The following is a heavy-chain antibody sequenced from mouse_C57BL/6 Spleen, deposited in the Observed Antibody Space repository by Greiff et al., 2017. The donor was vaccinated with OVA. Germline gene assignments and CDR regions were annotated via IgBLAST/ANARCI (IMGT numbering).Heavy chain of an antibody. CDR3: ARRGIYDGPSRAMDY. CDR1: GYTFTSYW. D-gene: IGHD2-3*01. J-gene: IGHJ4*01. Sequence: QVQLQQPGAELVKPGASVKLSCKASGYTFTSYWMHWVKQRPGQGLEWIGMIHPNSGSTNYNEKFKSKATLTVDKSSSTAYMQLSSLTSEDSAVYYCARRGIYDGPSRAMDYWGQGTSVTVSS. V-gene: IGHV1-64*01. CDR2: IHPNSGST.